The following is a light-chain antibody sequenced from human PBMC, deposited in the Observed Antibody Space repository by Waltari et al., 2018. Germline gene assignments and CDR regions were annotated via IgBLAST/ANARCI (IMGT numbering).Light chain of an antibody. Sequence: EIVLTQSPATLSLSPGERATLSCRASQSVSRYLAWYQQKPGQAPRLLIYDASNTATGSPARFSGSGSGTDFTLTISSLEPEDFAVYYCQQRSNWPPDFGGGTKVEIK. CDR2: DAS. J-gene: IGKJ4*01. V-gene: IGKV3-11*01. CDR1: QSVSRY. CDR3: QQRSNWPPD.